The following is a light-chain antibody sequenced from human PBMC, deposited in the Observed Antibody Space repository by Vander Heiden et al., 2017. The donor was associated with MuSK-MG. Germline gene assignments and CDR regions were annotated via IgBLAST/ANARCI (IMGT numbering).Light chain of an antibody. V-gene: IGKV1-5*03. CDR2: KAS. J-gene: IGKJ1*01. CDR3: QQYKSYPWT. Sequence: DIQMTQSPSTLSASVGDRITITCRASQSISNWLAWYQHKPGKAPKLLIYKASILGGGVPSRFSGGGSGTEFTFTISSLQPDDFATYYCQQYKSYPWTFGQGTKGXIK. CDR1: QSISNW.